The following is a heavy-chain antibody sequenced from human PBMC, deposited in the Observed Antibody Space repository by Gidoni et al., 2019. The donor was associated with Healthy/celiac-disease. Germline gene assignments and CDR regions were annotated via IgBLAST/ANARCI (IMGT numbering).Heavy chain of an antibody. Sequence: QVQLQESGPGLVKPSQTLSLTCTVSGGSISSGGYYWSWIRQHPGKGLEWIGYIYYSGSTYYNPSLKSRVTISVDTSKNQFSLKLSSVTAADTAVYYCARYLTKGIQLYSDYFDYWGQGTLVTVSS. J-gene: IGHJ4*02. CDR3: ARYLTKGIQLYSDYFDY. D-gene: IGHD5-18*01. V-gene: IGHV4-31*03. CDR1: GGSISSGGYY. CDR2: IYYSGST.